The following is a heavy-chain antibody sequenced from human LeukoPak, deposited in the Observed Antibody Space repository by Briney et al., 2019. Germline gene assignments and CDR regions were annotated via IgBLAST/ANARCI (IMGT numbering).Heavy chain of an antibody. CDR2: ISSSSSYI. V-gene: IGHV3-21*01. J-gene: IGHJ3*02. CDR1: GFTFSSYS. D-gene: IGHD2-2*01. Sequence: GGSLRLSCAASGFTFSSYSMNWVRQAPGKGLEWVSSISSSSSYIYYADSVKGRFTISRDNAKNSLYLQMNSLRAEDTAVYYCARDPELVPAAFDIWGQGTMVTVSS. CDR3: ARDPELVPAAFDI.